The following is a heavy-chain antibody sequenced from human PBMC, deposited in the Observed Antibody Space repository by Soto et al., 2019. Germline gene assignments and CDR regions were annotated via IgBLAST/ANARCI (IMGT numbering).Heavy chain of an antibody. CDR2: IIPIFGTA. CDR1: GGTFSSYA. CDR3: ARTDIVVVVAATPITWFDP. D-gene: IGHD2-15*01. J-gene: IGHJ5*02. Sequence: SVKVSSKASGGTFSSYAISWVRQAPGQGLEWMGGIIPIFGTANYAQKFQGRVTITADESTSTAYMELSSLRSEDTAVYYCARTDIVVVVAATPITWFDPWGQGTLVTVSS. V-gene: IGHV1-69*13.